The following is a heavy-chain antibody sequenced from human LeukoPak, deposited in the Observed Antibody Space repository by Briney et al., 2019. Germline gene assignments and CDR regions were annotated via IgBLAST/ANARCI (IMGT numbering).Heavy chain of an antibody. CDR1: GFTFSSYA. Sequence: GGSLRLSCAASGFTFSSYAMSWVRQAPGKGLEWVSAISGSGGSTYYADSVKGRFTISRDNAKNSLYLQMNSLRAEDTAVYYCARPEFGELWWWGQGTLVTVSS. CDR2: ISGSGGST. CDR3: ARPEFGELWW. D-gene: IGHD3-10*01. J-gene: IGHJ4*02. V-gene: IGHV3-23*01.